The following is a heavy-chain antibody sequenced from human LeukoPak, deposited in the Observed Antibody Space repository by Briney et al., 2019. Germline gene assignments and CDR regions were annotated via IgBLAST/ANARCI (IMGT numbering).Heavy chain of an antibody. D-gene: IGHD1-7*01. Sequence: HGGSLRLSCAASGFTVSSNYMSWDRQAPGRGMEWVSVIYSGGSTYYADSVKGRFTISRDNSKNTLYLQMNSLRAEDTAVYYCARGGWNYESDYWGQGTLVTVSS. CDR3: ARGGWNYESDY. V-gene: IGHV3-53*01. CDR2: IYSGGST. J-gene: IGHJ4*02. CDR1: GFTVSSNY.